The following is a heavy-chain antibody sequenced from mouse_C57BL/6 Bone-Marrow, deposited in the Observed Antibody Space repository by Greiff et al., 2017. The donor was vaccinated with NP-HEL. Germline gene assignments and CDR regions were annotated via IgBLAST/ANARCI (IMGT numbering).Heavy chain of an antibody. D-gene: IGHD1-1*01. V-gene: IGHV1-81*01. Sequence: VQLVESGAELARPGASVKLSCKASGYTFTSYGISWVKQRTGQGLEWIGEIYPRSGNTYYNEKFKGKATLTADKSSSTAYMELRSLTSEDSAVYFCARRSSLSDYWGQGTTLTVSS. CDR1: GYTFTSYG. CDR3: ARRSSLSDY. CDR2: IYPRSGNT. J-gene: IGHJ2*01.